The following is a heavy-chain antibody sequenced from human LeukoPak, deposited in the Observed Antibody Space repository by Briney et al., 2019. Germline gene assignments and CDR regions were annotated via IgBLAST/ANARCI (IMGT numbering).Heavy chain of an antibody. Sequence: PSETLSLTCTVSGGPISSSSYYWGWIRQPPGKGLEWIGSIYYSGRTYYNPSLKSRVTISVDTSKNQFSLKLSSVTAADTAVYYCARQRSAADPFDYWGQGTLVTVSS. CDR1: GGPISSSSYY. J-gene: IGHJ4*02. D-gene: IGHD6-13*01. V-gene: IGHV4-39*01. CDR3: ARQRSAADPFDY. CDR2: IYYSGRT.